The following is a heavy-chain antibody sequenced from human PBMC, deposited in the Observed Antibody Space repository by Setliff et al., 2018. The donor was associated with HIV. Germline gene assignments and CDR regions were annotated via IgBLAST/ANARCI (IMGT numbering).Heavy chain of an antibody. Sequence: SETLSLTCTVSGYSISSGYYWGWIRQPPGKGLEWIGSVFHSGSTYYNPSLKSRVTMSVDTSKNQFSLKLTSVTAADTAVYYCAREIYGGNSRPFDYWGQGTLVTVSS. CDR2: VFHSGST. CDR3: AREIYGGNSRPFDY. J-gene: IGHJ4*02. D-gene: IGHD4-17*01. V-gene: IGHV4-38-2*02. CDR1: GYSISSGYY.